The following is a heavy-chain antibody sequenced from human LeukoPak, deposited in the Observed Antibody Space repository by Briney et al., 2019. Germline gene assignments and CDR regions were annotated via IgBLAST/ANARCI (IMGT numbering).Heavy chain of an antibody. CDR3: ARGGTEVTAPYYFDS. CDR1: GFTFSSYD. J-gene: IGHJ4*02. D-gene: IGHD2-21*02. CDR2: IGTVGDT. Sequence: PGGSLRLSCAASGFTFSSYDMHWVRQATGKGLEWVSGIGTVGDTYYPGSVKGRFTISRENAKNSLYLQMNSLRAGDTAVYYCARGGTEVTAPYYFDSWGQGTLVTVSS. V-gene: IGHV3-13*01.